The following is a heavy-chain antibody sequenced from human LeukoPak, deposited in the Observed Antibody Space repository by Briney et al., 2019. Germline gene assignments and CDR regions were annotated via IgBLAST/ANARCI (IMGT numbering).Heavy chain of an antibody. V-gene: IGHV4-59*01. Sequence: SETLSLTCTVSGGSLSNYYWSWIRQPPGKGLEWIGFISNTGTTNYNPSLKSRVTISVDTSKNHFSLRLTSVTAADTAVYFCAGDRLPSRYNGLDVWGQGTTVTVSS. D-gene: IGHD2-2*01. J-gene: IGHJ6*02. CDR2: ISNTGTT. CDR1: GGSLSNYY. CDR3: AGDRLPSRYNGLDV.